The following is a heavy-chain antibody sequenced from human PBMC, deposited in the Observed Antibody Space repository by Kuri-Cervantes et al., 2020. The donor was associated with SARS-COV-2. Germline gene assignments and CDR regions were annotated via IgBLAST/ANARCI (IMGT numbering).Heavy chain of an antibody. CDR3: TTDLKPWRADY. CDR1: GFTFSNAW. V-gene: IGHV3-15*01. Sequence: GESLKISCAASGFTFSNAWMSWVRQAPGKGLEWVGRIKNKTDGGTTDYAAPVKGRFTISRDDSKNTLYLQMNSLKTEDTAVYYCTTDLKPWRADYWGQGTLVTVSS. J-gene: IGHJ4*02. CDR2: IKNKTDGGTT. D-gene: IGHD3-3*01.